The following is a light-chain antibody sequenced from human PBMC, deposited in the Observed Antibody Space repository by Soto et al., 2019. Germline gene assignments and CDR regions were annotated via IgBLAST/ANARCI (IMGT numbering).Light chain of an antibody. CDR2: DVS. CDR3: LTYTSTTTYV. Sequence: QSVLTQPASVSGSPGQSITISCTVTSSDFGAYNSVSWYQQRPGKAPKLMIHDVSNRPSGVSNRFSASKSGNTASLTISGLQAEDEADYYCLTYTSTTTYVFGTGTKVTVL. J-gene: IGLJ1*01. V-gene: IGLV2-14*01. CDR1: SSDFGAYNS.